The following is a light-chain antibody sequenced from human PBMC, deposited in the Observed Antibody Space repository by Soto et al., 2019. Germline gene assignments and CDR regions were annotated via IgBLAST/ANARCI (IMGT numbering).Light chain of an antibody. CDR2: EVT. J-gene: IGLJ2*01. CDR3: SSYTGSNNLV. V-gene: IGLV2-8*01. CDR1: SSDVGGYDF. Sequence: QSALTQPPSASGSPGQSVTICCTGTSSDVGGYDFVSWYQQHPGKAPKLMIYEVTKRPSGVPDRFSGSKSGNTASLTVSGLQAEVEAEYSFSSYTGSNNLVFGGGTKLTVL.